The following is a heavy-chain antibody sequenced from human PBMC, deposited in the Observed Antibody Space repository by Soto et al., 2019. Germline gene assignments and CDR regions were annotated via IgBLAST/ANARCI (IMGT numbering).Heavy chain of an antibody. CDR3: AKGGGSYFFDS. Sequence: EVQLLESGGGLVQPGGSLRLSCVVSGFTFSNYAMSWVRQAPGEGLEWVSAISVSGGSTYYADSVKGRFTISRDNSKSTLYLQMNSLRAEDTAVYYCAKGGGSYFFDSGAREPWSPSPQ. CDR1: GFTFSNYA. D-gene: IGHD1-26*01. V-gene: IGHV3-23*01. CDR2: ISVSGGST. J-gene: IGHJ4*02.